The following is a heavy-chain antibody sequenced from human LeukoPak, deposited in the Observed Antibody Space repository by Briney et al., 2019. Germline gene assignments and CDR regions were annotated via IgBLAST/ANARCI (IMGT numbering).Heavy chain of an antibody. Sequence: GGSLRLSCAASGFTFGSYAMSWVRQAPGKGLEWVSVISGSGGSSYYADSVKGRFTISRDNSKNTLYLQMNSLRAEDTAVYYCAKLRGAARLPDYWGQGTLVTVSS. CDR3: AKLRGAARLPDY. V-gene: IGHV3-23*01. D-gene: IGHD6-6*01. CDR2: ISGSGGSS. CDR1: GFTFGSYA. J-gene: IGHJ4*02.